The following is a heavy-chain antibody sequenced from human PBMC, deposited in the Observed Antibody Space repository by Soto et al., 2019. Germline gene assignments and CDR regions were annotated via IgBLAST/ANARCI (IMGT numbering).Heavy chain of an antibody. CDR3: ARAGGYEVQGNNWFDP. CDR1: GGSISGCY. D-gene: IGHD5-12*01. V-gene: IGHV4-4*07. J-gene: IGHJ5*02. Sequence: SETLSLTCTVSGGSISGCYWSWIRQPAGKGLEWIGRIYTSGSTNYNPSLKSRVTLSVDTSKNQFSLKLTSVTAADTAVYYCARAGGYEVQGNNWFDPWGQGTLVTVSS. CDR2: IYTSGST.